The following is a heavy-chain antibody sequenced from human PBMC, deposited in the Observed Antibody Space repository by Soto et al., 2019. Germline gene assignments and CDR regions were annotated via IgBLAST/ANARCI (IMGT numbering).Heavy chain of an antibody. D-gene: IGHD3-9*01. CDR2: ISGRGTST. CDR1: GFTFSTFA. Sequence: GGSLRLSCAASGFTFSTFAMSWVRQAPGKGLEWVSVISGRGTSTYYAESVKGRFTISRDNSKNTVYLQMNSLGVEDTAAYYCAKAVGIRYYDWVTWGQSTLVTFS. V-gene: IGHV3-23*01. CDR3: AKAVGIRYYDWVT. J-gene: IGHJ5*02.